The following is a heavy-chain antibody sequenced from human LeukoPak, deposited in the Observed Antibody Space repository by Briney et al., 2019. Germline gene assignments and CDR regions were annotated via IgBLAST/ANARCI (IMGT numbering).Heavy chain of an antibody. CDR2: TYYSGST. CDR3: ARGEQWLSSIGAFDI. CDR1: GGSISSSSYY. V-gene: IGHV4-39*07. D-gene: IGHD6-19*01. J-gene: IGHJ3*02. Sequence: SETLSLTCTVSGGSISSSSYYWGWIRQPPGKGLEWIGSTYYSGSTYYNPSLKSRVTISVDTSKNQFSLKLSSVTAADTAVYYCARGEQWLSSIGAFDIWGQGTMVTVSS.